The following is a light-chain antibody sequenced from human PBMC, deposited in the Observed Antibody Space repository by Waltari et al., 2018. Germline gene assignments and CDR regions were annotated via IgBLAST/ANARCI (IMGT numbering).Light chain of an antibody. Sequence: DIQMTQSPSTLSASVGDSVTITCRASQSISSWLAWYQQKPGKAPTLLIYKASTLESGVPSRFSASGSGTEFTLTISSLQPDDFATYYCQQYNNLSPFPFGPGTIVEIK. V-gene: IGKV1-5*03. J-gene: IGKJ3*01. CDR2: KAS. CDR1: QSISSW. CDR3: QQYNNLSPFP.